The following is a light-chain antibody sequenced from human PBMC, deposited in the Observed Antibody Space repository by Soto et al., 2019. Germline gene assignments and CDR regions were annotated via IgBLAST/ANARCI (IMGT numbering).Light chain of an antibody. CDR3: QQYANSPRT. CDR1: QRVSSNY. CDR2: GAS. Sequence: EIVLTQSPGTLSLSPGERVTLSCRASQRVSSNYLAWYQQKPGQAPRLVISGASSRATGIPDRFSGSGAGTDLTLTISRLEPEDFAVYFCQQYANSPRTFGQGTKVEIK. J-gene: IGKJ1*01. V-gene: IGKV3-20*01.